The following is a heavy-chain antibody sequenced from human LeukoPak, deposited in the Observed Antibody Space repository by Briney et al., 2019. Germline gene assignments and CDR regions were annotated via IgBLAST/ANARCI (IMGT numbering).Heavy chain of an antibody. CDR2: ISGSGGST. CDR1: GFTFSSYA. CDR3: AKDKGDYVGHYFDY. V-gene: IGHV3-23*01. Sequence: PGGSLRLSCAASGFTFSSYAMSWVRQAPGKGLEWVSAISGSGGSTYYADSVKGRFTISRDNSKDTLYLQMNSLRAEDTAVYYCAKDKGDYVGHYFDYWGQGTLVTVSS. J-gene: IGHJ4*02. D-gene: IGHD4-17*01.